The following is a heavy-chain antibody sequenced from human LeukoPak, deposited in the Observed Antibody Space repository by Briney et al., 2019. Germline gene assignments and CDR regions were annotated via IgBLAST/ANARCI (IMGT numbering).Heavy chain of an antibody. D-gene: IGHD6-6*01. CDR2: INSDGSST. CDR1: GFTFSSYW. Sequence: GGSLRLSCAASGFTFSSYWMHWVRQAPGKGLVWVSRINSDGSSTSYADSVKGRFTISRDNSKNSLYLQMNSLRAEDTAVYYCARAASSIAARPAFDYWGQGTLVTVSS. CDR3: ARAASSIAARPAFDY. V-gene: IGHV3-74*01. J-gene: IGHJ4*02.